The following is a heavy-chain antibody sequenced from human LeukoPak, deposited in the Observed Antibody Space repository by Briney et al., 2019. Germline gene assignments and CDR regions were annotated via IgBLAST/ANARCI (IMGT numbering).Heavy chain of an antibody. V-gene: IGHV3-23*01. CDR2: ISGSGGST. Sequence: GGSLRLSCAASGFTFSSYAMSWVRQAPGKGLEWVSVISGSGGSTYYAASVKGRFTSSRDNPKNTLYLQMNGLRVEDTAVYCCAKDMQTWPRFPDYWGQGTLVTVSS. D-gene: IGHD5-12*01. J-gene: IGHJ4*02. CDR1: GFTFSSYA. CDR3: AKDMQTWPRFPDY.